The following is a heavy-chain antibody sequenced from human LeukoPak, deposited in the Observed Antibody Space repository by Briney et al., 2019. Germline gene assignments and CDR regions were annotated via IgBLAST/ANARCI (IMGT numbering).Heavy chain of an antibody. D-gene: IGHD4-11*01. Sequence: ASVKVSCKASGYTFTSYDINWVRQAPGQGLEWMGGIIPIFGTANYAQKFQGRVTITADKSTSTAYMELSSLRSEDTAVYYCASGPYSNYGSYWGQGTLVTVSS. V-gene: IGHV1-69*06. CDR3: ASGPYSNYGSY. J-gene: IGHJ4*02. CDR1: GYTFTSYD. CDR2: IIPIFGTA.